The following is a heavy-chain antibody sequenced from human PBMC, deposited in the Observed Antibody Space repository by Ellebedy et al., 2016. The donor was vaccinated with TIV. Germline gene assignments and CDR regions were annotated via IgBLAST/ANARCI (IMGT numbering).Heavy chain of an antibody. Sequence: GGSLRLSXVASGFTFSRYWMHWVRQVPGKGLVWVSRIDSDGTRTDYADSVKGRFTISRDNAKSTLYLQMNSLRAEDSALYYCASGMVVLMTGTSDYWGQGTLVTVSS. CDR3: ASGMVVLMTGTSDY. J-gene: IGHJ4*02. D-gene: IGHD2-21*01. CDR2: IDSDGTRT. CDR1: GFTFSRYW. V-gene: IGHV3-74*01.